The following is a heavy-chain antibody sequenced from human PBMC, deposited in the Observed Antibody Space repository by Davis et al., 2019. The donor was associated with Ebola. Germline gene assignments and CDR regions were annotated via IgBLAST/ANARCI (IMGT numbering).Heavy chain of an antibody. CDR3: AKSYGVTSGYFDL. CDR2: IITGGST. J-gene: IGHJ4*02. CDR1: EFTFSGYA. D-gene: IGHD3-16*01. V-gene: IGHV3-23*01. Sequence: GESLKISCAASEFTFSGYAMSWVRQAPGKGLEWVSAIITGGSTYYADSVKGRFTISRDSSKTTLYLQMNSLRAEDTALYYCAKSYGVTSGYFDLWGQGTQVTVSS.